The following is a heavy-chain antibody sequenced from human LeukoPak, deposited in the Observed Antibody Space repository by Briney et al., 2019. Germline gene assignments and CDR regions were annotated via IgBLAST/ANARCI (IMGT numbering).Heavy chain of an antibody. Sequence: PSETLSLTCTVSGGSISSSNYYWGWIRQPPGKGLESIGSIYYSGSTYYTPSLKSRVTISVDTSKNQFSLKVSSVTAADTAVYYCARNDYSGYFDYWGQGALVTVSS. CDR2: IYYSGST. D-gene: IGHD4-11*01. V-gene: IGHV4-39*07. CDR1: GGSISSSNYY. J-gene: IGHJ4*02. CDR3: ARNDYSGYFDY.